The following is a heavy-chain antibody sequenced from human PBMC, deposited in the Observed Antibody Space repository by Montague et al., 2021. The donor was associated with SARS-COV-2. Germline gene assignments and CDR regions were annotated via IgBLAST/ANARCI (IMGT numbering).Heavy chain of an antibody. D-gene: IGHD1-14*01. V-gene: IGHV4-61*02. CDR3: ARDITLSGLFDY. CDR2: ISISGST. CDR1: GGSISSGSYY. J-gene: IGHJ4*02. Sequence: SLSLTCTVSGGSISSGSYYWSWIRQPAGKGLEWIGRISISGSTNYNPSLKSRVTISVDTFKNQFSLKLSSLTAADTAVYYCARDITLSGLFDYWGQGTLVTVSS.